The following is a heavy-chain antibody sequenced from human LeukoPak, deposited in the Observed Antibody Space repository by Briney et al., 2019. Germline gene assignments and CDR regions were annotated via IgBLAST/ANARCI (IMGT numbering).Heavy chain of an antibody. V-gene: IGHV3-21*01. J-gene: IGHJ4*02. D-gene: IGHD6-19*01. Sequence: TGGSLRLSCAASGFTFSSYSMNWVRQAPGKGLEWVSSISSSSSYIYYADSVKGRFTISRDNAKNSLYLQMNSLRAEDTAVYYCARGHSSGWYPFDYWGQGTLVTVSS. CDR1: GFTFSSYS. CDR3: ARGHSSGWYPFDY. CDR2: ISSSSSYI.